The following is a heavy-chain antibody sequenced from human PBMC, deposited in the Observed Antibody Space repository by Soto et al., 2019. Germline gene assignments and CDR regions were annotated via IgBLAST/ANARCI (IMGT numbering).Heavy chain of an antibody. D-gene: IGHD2-21*02. J-gene: IGHJ6*02. Sequence: QLQLQESGPGLVKPSETLSLTCTVSGGSISSSSYYWGWIRQPPGKGLEWIGSIYYSGSTYYNPSLKSRVTIPVETSKNHFSLKLSSVTAADTAVYYCARPYCGGDCYSNYYYGMDVWGQGTTVTVSS. V-gene: IGHV4-39*02. CDR2: IYYSGST. CDR3: ARPYCGGDCYSNYYYGMDV. CDR1: GGSISSSSYY.